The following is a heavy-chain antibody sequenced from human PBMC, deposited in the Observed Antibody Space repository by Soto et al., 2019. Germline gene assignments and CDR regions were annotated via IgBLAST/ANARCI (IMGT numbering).Heavy chain of an antibody. CDR1: GYSFTAFH. CDR3: ARAPYSSSSFFFDY. Sequence: ASVKVSCKASGYSFTAFHMHWLRQPPGIGLEWMGIINPNIGHANTAQRFQGRVALTWDTSTSTDYMELSGLRSDDTAVYYCARAPYSSSSFFFDYWGQGTPVTVSS. D-gene: IGHD6-6*01. J-gene: IGHJ4*02. V-gene: IGHV1-46*01. CDR2: INPNIGHA.